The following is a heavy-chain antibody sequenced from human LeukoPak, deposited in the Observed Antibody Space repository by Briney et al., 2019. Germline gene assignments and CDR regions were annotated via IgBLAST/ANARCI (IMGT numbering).Heavy chain of an antibody. D-gene: IGHD4-17*01. CDR1: GGSISSGGYY. CDR2: IYYSGST. Sequence: SETLSLTCTVSGGSISSGGYYWSWIRQHPGKGLEWIGYIYYSGSTYYNPSLKGRVTISVDTSKNQFSLKLSSVTAADTAVYYCARTDYGDPFPMDVWGKGTTVTVSS. CDR3: ARTDYGDPFPMDV. V-gene: IGHV4-31*03. J-gene: IGHJ6*03.